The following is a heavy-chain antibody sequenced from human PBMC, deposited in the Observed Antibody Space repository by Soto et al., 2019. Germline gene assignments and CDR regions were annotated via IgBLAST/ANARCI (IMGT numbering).Heavy chain of an antibody. J-gene: IGHJ4*02. Sequence: EVQLVESGGTVIQPGGSLRLSCAASGFIFDDFTMHWVRLLPGKGLQWVSYINWDVRITKYADSVKGRFTISRDNTNTHLYLQMNSLASADTALYSRAKDEGAAVASPGDWGQGTLVTVSS. CDR3: AKDEGAAVASPGD. D-gene: IGHD6-13*01. V-gene: IGHV3-43*01. CDR2: INWDVRIT. CDR1: GFIFDDFT.